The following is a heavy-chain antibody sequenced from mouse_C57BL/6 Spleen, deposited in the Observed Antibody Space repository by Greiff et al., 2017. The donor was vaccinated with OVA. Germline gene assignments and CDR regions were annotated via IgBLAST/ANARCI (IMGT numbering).Heavy chain of an antibody. CDR3: ARDRGYYGYDGEYFDY. CDR2: ISYDGSN. V-gene: IGHV3-6*01. Sequence: EVKLQESGPGLVKPSQSLSLTCSVTGYSITSGYYWNWIRQFPGNKLEWMGYISYDGSNNYNPSLKNRISITRDTSKNQFFLKLNSVTTEDTATYYCARDRGYYGYDGEYFDYWGQGTTLTVSS. D-gene: IGHD2-2*01. CDR1: GYSITSGYY. J-gene: IGHJ2*01.